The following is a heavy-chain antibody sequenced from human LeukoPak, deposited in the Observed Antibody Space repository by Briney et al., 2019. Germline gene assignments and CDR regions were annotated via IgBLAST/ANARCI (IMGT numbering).Heavy chain of an antibody. Sequence: ASVKVSCKACGYTFTGYYMHWVRQAPGQGLEWMGWINPNSGGTNYAQKFQGRVTMTRDTSISTAYMELSRLRSDDTAVYYCARDRRRYCSGGSCYSWGLFDYWGQGTLVTVSS. V-gene: IGHV1-2*02. D-gene: IGHD2-15*01. CDR1: GYTFTGYY. J-gene: IGHJ4*02. CDR3: ARDRRRYCSGGSCYSWGLFDY. CDR2: INPNSGGT.